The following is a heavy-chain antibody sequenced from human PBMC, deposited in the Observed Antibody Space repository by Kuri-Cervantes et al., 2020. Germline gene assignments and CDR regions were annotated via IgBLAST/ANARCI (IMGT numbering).Heavy chain of an antibody. CDR3: AASTTHHYYYYMGV. CDR2: ISSSGSTI. V-gene: IGHV3-48*03. D-gene: IGHD1-1*01. Sequence: GGSLRLSCAASGFTFSSYEMNWVRQAPGKGLEWVSYISSSGSTIYYADSVRGRFTVSRDNARNTLYLQMHSLRVEDTAVYYCAASTTHHYYYYMGVWGKGTTVTVSS. J-gene: IGHJ6*03. CDR1: GFTFSSYE.